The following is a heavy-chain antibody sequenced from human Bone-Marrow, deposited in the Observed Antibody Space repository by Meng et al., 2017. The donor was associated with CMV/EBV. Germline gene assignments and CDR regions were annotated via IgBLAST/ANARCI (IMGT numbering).Heavy chain of an antibody. Sequence: VPPPRGGGALLKPSRTRSLTCGVFGAPFSGYWSWVRQPPGKGLEWIGEITHSGSTNYNVSLKSRVTISIDTSKNQFSLKLSSVTATDTAVYYCAPGFRSWSGSYSSWGQGTLVTVSS. V-gene: IGHV4-34*01. J-gene: IGHJ4*02. CDR3: APGFRSWSGSYSS. CDR1: GAPFSGY. CDR2: ITHSGST. D-gene: IGHD1-26*01.